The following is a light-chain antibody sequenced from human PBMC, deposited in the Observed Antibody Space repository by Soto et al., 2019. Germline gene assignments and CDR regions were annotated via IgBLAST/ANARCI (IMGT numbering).Light chain of an antibody. CDR3: ASYTSSSTSLI. CDR1: SSDVGGYKY. J-gene: IGLJ2*01. Sequence: QSVLTQPASGSGSPGQSITISCTGTSSDVGGYKYVSWYQQHPDKAPKLIIFEVSNRPSGISSRFSGSKSGNTASLTISGLQAEDEADYYCASYTSSSTSLIFGRGTELTVL. V-gene: IGLV2-14*01. CDR2: EVS.